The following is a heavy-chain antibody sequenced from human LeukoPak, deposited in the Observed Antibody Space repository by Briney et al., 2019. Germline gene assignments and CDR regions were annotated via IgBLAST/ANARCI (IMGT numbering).Heavy chain of an antibody. Sequence: SETLSLTCTVSGGSISSYYWSWIRQPPGKGLEWIGYIYTSGSTNYNPSLKSRVTISVDTSKNQFSLTLSSVTAADTAVYYCARSRVATAFDYWGQGTLVTVSS. CDR3: ARSRVATAFDY. CDR2: IYTSGST. D-gene: IGHD5-18*01. V-gene: IGHV4-4*09. CDR1: GGSISSYY. J-gene: IGHJ4*02.